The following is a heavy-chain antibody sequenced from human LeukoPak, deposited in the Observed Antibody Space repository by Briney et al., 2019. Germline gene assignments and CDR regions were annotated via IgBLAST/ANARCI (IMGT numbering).Heavy chain of an antibody. CDR1: GFTFSSYW. D-gene: IGHD5-24*01. CDR2: IKQDGSEK. J-gene: IGHJ6*03. Sequence: GGSLRLSCAASGFTFSSYWMSWVRQAPGKGLEWVANIKQDGSEKYYVDSVKGRFTISRDNAKNTLYLQMNSLRAEDTAVYYCARGTWATLYYYYMDVWGKGTTVTVSS. CDR3: ARGTWATLYYYYMDV. V-gene: IGHV3-7*01.